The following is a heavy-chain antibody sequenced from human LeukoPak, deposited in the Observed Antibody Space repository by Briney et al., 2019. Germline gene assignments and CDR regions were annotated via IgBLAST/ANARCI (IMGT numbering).Heavy chain of an antibody. CDR1: GFFVSNAW. Sequence: PGGSLRLSCAASGFFVSNAWMTWVRQAPGKGLEWVGRIRSKTDGGTTDYAAPVKGRFTISRDDSNNTLYLQMNSPKTEDTAVYYCTTGIRGDWGQGTLVTVSS. CDR3: TTGIRGD. J-gene: IGHJ4*02. V-gene: IGHV3-15*01. D-gene: IGHD2/OR15-2a*01. CDR2: IRSKTDGGTT.